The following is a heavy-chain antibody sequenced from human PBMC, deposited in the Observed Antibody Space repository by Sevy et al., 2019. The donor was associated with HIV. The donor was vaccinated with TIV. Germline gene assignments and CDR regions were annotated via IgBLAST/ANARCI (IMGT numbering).Heavy chain of an antibody. J-gene: IGHJ6*03. V-gene: IGHV3-7*01. CDR2: IKQDGSEK. Sequence: GGSLRLSCAASGFTFSSYWMSWVRQAPGKGLEWVANIKQDGSEKYYVDSVKGRFTISRDNAKKSLYLQMNSLRAEDTAVYYCARDMMYGDHHYMDVWGKGTTVTVSS. CDR1: GFTFSSYW. D-gene: IGHD4-17*01. CDR3: ARDMMYGDHHYMDV.